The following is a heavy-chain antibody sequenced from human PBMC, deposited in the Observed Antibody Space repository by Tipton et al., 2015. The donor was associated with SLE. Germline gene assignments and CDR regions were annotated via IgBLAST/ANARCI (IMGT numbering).Heavy chain of an antibody. CDR3: AGGNSYYFDY. J-gene: IGHJ4*02. D-gene: IGHD4-23*01. V-gene: IGHV4-39*01. Sequence: LRLSCIVSGGSISSSSYYWGWIRQPPGKGLEWIGSVYYSGSTYYNPSLKSRVTISVDTSKNQFSLKLSSVTAADTAVYYCAGGNSYYFDYWGQGTLVTVSS. CDR2: VYYSGST. CDR1: GGSISSSSYY.